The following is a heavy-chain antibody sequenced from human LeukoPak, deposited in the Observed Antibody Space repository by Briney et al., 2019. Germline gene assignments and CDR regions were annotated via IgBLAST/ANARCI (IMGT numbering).Heavy chain of an antibody. D-gene: IGHD2-2*01. Sequence: SETMSLTCTVSGGSISSYYWSWIRQPAGKGLEWIGRIYTSGSTNYNPSLKSRVTMSVDTSKNQFSLKLSSVTAADTAVYYCARVGGSTSWIDAFDIWGQGTMVTVSS. CDR1: GGSISSYY. J-gene: IGHJ3*02. V-gene: IGHV4-4*07. CDR2: IYTSGST. CDR3: ARVGGSTSWIDAFDI.